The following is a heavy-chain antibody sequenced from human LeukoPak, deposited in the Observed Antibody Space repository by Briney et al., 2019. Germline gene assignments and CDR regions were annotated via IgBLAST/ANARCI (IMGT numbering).Heavy chain of an antibody. CDR3: ARGRGIAARPKHRTCYYMDV. D-gene: IGHD6-6*01. Sequence: SETLSLTCAVYGGSFSGYYWSWIRQPPGKGLEWIGEINHSGSTNYNPSLKSRVTISVDTSKNQFSLKLSSVTAADTAVYYCARGRGIAARPKHRTCYYMDVWGKGTTVTVSS. CDR2: INHSGST. CDR1: GGSFSGYY. J-gene: IGHJ6*03. V-gene: IGHV4-34*01.